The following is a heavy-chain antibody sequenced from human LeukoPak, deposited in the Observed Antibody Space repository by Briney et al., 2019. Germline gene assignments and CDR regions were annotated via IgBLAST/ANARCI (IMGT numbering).Heavy chain of an antibody. Sequence: GGSLRLSCAASGFTFSSYGMHWVRQAPGKGLEWVAVISYDGSNKCYADSVKGRFTISRDNSKNTLYLQMNSLRAEDTAVYYCAKDLLYFDWLLPDYWGQGTLVTVSS. J-gene: IGHJ4*02. V-gene: IGHV3-30*18. CDR3: AKDLLYFDWLLPDY. CDR2: ISYDGSNK. CDR1: GFTFSSYG. D-gene: IGHD3-9*01.